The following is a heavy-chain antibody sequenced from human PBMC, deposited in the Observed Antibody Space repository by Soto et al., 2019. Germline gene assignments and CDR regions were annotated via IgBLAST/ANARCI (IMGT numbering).Heavy chain of an antibody. CDR1: GYTFTRYG. J-gene: IGHJ5*02. Sequence: ASVKVSCKASGYTFTRYGISWVRQAPGQGLEWMGWISAYNGNTNYAQKLQGRVTMTTDTSTSTAYMELRSLRPDDTAVYYCARDPPFWSGYYTDWFDPWGQGTLVTVSS. CDR3: ARDPPFWSGYYTDWFDP. D-gene: IGHD3-3*01. V-gene: IGHV1-18*04. CDR2: ISAYNGNT.